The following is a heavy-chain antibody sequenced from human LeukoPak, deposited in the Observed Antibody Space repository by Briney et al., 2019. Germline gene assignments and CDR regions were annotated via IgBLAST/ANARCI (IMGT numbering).Heavy chain of an antibody. J-gene: IGHJ4*02. Sequence: SETLSLTCTVSGGSISSYYWSWIRQPPGKGLEWIGSIYHSGSTNYNPSLKSRVTISVDASKNQFSLKLRSVTAADTAVYYCARENGYKYDYWGQGTLVTVSS. CDR2: IYHSGST. CDR3: ARENGYKYDY. D-gene: IGHD5-24*01. CDR1: GGSISSYY. V-gene: IGHV4-59*01.